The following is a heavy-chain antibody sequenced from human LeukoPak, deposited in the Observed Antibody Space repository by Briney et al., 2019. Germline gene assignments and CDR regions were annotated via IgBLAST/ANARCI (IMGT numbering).Heavy chain of an antibody. Sequence: PGGSLRLSCAASGLSVSSTYMTWVRQAPGKGLEWVSVIYSGGGTISAASLKCRFSIYRHNSRNMLYLQMNSLRADDTDVYCCVGEGEYWGQGTLVTVSS. J-gene: IGHJ4*02. CDR2: IYSGGGT. CDR3: VGEGEY. D-gene: IGHD4-17*01. V-gene: IGHV3-53*01. CDR1: GLSVSSTY.